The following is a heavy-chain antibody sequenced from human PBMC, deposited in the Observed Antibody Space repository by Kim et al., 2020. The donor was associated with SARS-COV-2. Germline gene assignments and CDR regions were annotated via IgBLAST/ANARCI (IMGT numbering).Heavy chain of an antibody. J-gene: IGHJ6*02. D-gene: IGHD1-26*01. CDR2: ISYDGSNK. CDR3: AKDRSTSNYYYGMDG. V-gene: IGHV3-30*18. CDR1: GFTFSSYG. Sequence: GGSLRLSCVASGFTFSSYGMHWVRQAPGKGLEWVAVISYDGSNKYYADSVKGRFTISRDNSKNTLYLQMNNLRAEDTAVYYCAKDRSTSNYYYGMDGWGQGATVTVSS.